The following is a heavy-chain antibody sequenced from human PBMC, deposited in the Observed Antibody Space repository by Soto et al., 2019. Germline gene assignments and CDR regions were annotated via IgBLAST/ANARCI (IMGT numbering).Heavy chain of an antibody. D-gene: IGHD2-2*01. J-gene: IGHJ5*02. Sequence: GESLKISCRVSGYSLTTNWIAWVRQRPGKGLEWMGSIFPDDSDTRYSPSFQGQVTISVDKAVTTAYLQWSSLKASDSAMYYCARLIGSSSWFDLWGQGALVTVSS. CDR2: IFPDDSDT. CDR3: ARLIGSSSWFDL. CDR1: GYSLTTNW. V-gene: IGHV5-51*01.